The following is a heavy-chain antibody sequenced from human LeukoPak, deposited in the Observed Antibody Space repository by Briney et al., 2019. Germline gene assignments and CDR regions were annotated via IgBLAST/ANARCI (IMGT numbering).Heavy chain of an antibody. Sequence: ETLSLTCAVYGGSFSGYYWSRIRQPPGKGLEWIGEINHSGSTNYNPSLKSRVTISVDTSKNQFSLKLSSVTAADTAVYYCAEYYYGSGSYRAYWGQGTLVTVSS. CDR1: GGSFSGYY. D-gene: IGHD3-10*01. CDR3: AEYYYGSGSYRAY. V-gene: IGHV4-34*01. J-gene: IGHJ4*02. CDR2: INHSGST.